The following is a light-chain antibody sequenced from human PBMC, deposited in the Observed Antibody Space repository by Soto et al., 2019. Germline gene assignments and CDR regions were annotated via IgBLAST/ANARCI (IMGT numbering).Light chain of an antibody. CDR1: KSVSNNY. V-gene: IGKV3-20*01. CDR3: HQYATSPRT. J-gene: IGKJ2*01. Sequence: EILLTQSPATLSLSPGDGTSLSCRTSKSVSNNYLAWYQQKPGQAPRLLIFGASNRATGIPDRFSGSGSGTDFTLTIRRLEPEDFAVYYCHQYATSPRTFGPGTKLEIK. CDR2: GAS.